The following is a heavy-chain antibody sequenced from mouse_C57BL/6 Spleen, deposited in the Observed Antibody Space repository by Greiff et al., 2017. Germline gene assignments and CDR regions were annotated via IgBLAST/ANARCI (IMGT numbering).Heavy chain of an antibody. V-gene: IGHV1-64*01. CDR1: GYTFTSYW. CDR3: GRRRDDDGYLYWYFDV. Sequence: QVQLQQPGAELVKPGASVKLSCKASGYTFTSYWMHWVKQRPGQGLEWIGMIHPNSGSTNYNEKFKSKATLTVDKSSSTAYMQLSSLTSEDSAVYYCGRRRDDDGYLYWYFDVWGTGTTVTVSS. J-gene: IGHJ1*03. D-gene: IGHD2-3*01. CDR2: IHPNSGST.